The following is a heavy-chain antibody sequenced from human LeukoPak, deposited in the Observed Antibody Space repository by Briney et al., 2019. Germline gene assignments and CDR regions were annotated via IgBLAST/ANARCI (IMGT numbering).Heavy chain of an antibody. CDR3: ASYSSGWYTSFDY. D-gene: IGHD6-19*01. CDR1: GFTVSSNS. V-gene: IGHV3-7*01. Sequence: PGGSLRLSCTVSGFTVSSNSMSWVRQAPGKGLEWVANIKQDGSEKYYVDSVKGRFTISRDNAKNSLYLQMNSLRAEDTAVYYCASYSSGWYTSFDYWGQGTLVTVSS. CDR2: IKQDGSEK. J-gene: IGHJ4*02.